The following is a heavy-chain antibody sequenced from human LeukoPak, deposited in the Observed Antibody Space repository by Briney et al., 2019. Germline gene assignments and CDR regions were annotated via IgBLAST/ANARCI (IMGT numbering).Heavy chain of an antibody. CDR2: IYHSGST. V-gene: IGHV4-38-2*02. D-gene: IGHD6-19*01. J-gene: IGHJ4*02. Sequence: SETLSLTCTVSGYSISSGYYWGWIRPPPGKGLEWIGSIYHSGSTYYNPSLKSRVTISVDTSKNQFSLKLSSVTAADTAVYYCARGGWLYYWGQGTLVTVSS. CDR3: ARGGWLYY. CDR1: GYSISSGYY.